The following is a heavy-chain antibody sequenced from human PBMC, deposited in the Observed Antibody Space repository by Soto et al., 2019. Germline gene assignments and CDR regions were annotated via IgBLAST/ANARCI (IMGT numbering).Heavy chain of an antibody. V-gene: IGHV1-69*02. CDR3: ARTYLQTTVTTFWFDP. CDR1: GGTFSSYT. Sequence: ASVKVSCKASGGTFSSYTISWVRQAPGQGLEWMGRIIPILGIANYAQKFQGRVTITADKSTSTAYMEVSRLRSEDTAVYYCARTYLQTTVTTFWFDPWGQGTLVTVSS. D-gene: IGHD4-17*01. CDR2: IIPILGIA. J-gene: IGHJ5*02.